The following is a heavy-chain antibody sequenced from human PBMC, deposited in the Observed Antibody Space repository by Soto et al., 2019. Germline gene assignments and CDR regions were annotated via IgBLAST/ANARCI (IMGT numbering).Heavy chain of an antibody. CDR2: IYSGGST. D-gene: IGHD5-18*01. CDR1: GFTVSSNY. J-gene: IGHJ6*02. V-gene: IGHV3-53*01. CDR3: ARDGNAGGYSYGPNMDV. Sequence: PGGSLRLSCAASGFTVSSNYMSWVRQAPGKGLEWVSVIYSGGSTYYADSVKGRFTISRDNSKNTLYLQMNSLRAEDTAVYYCARDGNAGGYSYGPNMDVWGQGTTVTVSS.